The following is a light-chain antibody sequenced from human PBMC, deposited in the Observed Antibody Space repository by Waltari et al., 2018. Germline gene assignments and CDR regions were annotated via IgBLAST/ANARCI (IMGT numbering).Light chain of an antibody. V-gene: IGKV6-21*02. CDR2: YAS. J-gene: IGKJ5*01. CDR1: QSIGRS. Sequence: TCRASQSIGRSLNWYQRKPGQSPNLLIKYASQSISGVPSRFSGSGSGTDFTLTITSLEAEDAATYFCHQSSKLPITFGQGTRLEI. CDR3: HQSSKLPIT.